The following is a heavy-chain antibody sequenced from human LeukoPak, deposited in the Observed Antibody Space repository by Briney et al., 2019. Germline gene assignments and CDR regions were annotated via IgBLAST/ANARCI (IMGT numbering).Heavy chain of an antibody. J-gene: IGHJ6*02. CDR2: IYYSGST. CDR3: ARDLFALRWFGEVSYGMDV. Sequence: SETLSLTCTVSGGSISSYYWSWIRQPPGKGLEWVGYIYYSGSTNYNPSLKSRVTISVDTSKNQFSLKLSSVTAADTAVYYCARDLFALRWFGEVSYGMDVWGQGTTVTVSS. V-gene: IGHV4-59*01. D-gene: IGHD3-10*01. CDR1: GGSISSYY.